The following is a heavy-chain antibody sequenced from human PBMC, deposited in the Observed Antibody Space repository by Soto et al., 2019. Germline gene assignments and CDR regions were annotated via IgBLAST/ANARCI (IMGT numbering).Heavy chain of an antibody. Sequence: LGESLKISCKGSGYIFTNYWIAWVRQMPGKGLEWMGIIHPGDSDTRYTSSFHGQVTISVDRSTSTAYLQWSSLEASDTAIYYCVRQGLNRMSPVHATSDYWGQGTLVTVSS. CDR3: VRQGLNRMSPVHATSDY. V-gene: IGHV5-51*01. CDR1: GYIFTNYW. J-gene: IGHJ4*02. D-gene: IGHD1-26*01. CDR2: IHPGDSDT.